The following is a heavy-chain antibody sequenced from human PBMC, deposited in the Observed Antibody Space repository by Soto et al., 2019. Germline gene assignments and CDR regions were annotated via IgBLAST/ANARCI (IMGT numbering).Heavy chain of an antibody. J-gene: IGHJ6*02. CDR3: ARELRFLEWSPPNYGMDV. CDR1: GFTFSSYG. Sequence: GGSLRLSCAASGFTFSSYGMHWVRQAPGKGLEWVAVIWYDGSNKYYADSVKGRFTISRDNSNNTLYLQMNSLRAEDTAVYYCARELRFLEWSPPNYGMDVWFQGTTVTVS. D-gene: IGHD3-3*01. V-gene: IGHV3-33*01. CDR2: IWYDGSNK.